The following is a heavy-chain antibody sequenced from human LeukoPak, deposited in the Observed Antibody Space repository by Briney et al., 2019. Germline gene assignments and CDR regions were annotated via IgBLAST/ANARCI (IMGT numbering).Heavy chain of an antibody. Sequence: PGGSLRLSCAASGFTFSSYGMHWVRQAPGKGLEWVAVISYDGSNKYYADSVKGRFTISRDNSKNTLYLQMNSLRAEDTAVYYCAKIGQVVPAAISLDYWGQGTLVTVSS. J-gene: IGHJ4*02. D-gene: IGHD2-2*01. CDR1: GFTFSSYG. V-gene: IGHV3-30*18. CDR2: ISYDGSNK. CDR3: AKIGQVVPAAISLDY.